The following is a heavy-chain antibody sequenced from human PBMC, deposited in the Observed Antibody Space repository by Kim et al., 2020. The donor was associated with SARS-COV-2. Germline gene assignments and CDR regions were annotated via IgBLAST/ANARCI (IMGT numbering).Heavy chain of an antibody. D-gene: IGHD6-13*01. CDR2: ISPNSGGT. Sequence: ASVKVSCKASGYTFTGYYLHWVRQAPGQGLEWMGWISPNSGGTYYAQKFQGWVTMTRDTSISTAYMELSRLTSADTAFYYCATSDSSTWLNLDYWGQGTLLTLSS. CDR3: ATSDSSTWLNLDY. J-gene: IGHJ4*02. V-gene: IGHV1-2*04. CDR1: GYTFTGYY.